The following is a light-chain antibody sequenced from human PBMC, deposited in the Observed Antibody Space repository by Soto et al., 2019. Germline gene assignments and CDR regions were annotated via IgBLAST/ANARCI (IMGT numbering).Light chain of an antibody. V-gene: IGKV3-15*01. CDR1: QSISTE. Sequence: EIVMTQSPATLSVSPGERATLSCRASQSISTESAWYHQKPGQPPRLLIPSASTRATGVPARVTGSGSGSEFTLTISGLQSEDFAVYYCQQGHNWPLTFGQGTSLEI. CDR3: QQGHNWPLT. J-gene: IGKJ2*01. CDR2: SAS.